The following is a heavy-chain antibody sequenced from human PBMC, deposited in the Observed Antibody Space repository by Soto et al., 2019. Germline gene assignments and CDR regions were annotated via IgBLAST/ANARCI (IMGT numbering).Heavy chain of an antibody. J-gene: IGHJ6*02. D-gene: IGHD1-26*01. CDR1: GFTFSSYA. Sequence: PGGSLRRSCAASGFTFSSYAMSWVRQAPGKGLEWVSAISGSGGSTYYADSVKGRFTISRDNSKNTLYLQMTSLRAEDTAVYYCAKELGGSYLTDYYYYYYGMDVWGRGTTVTVSS. V-gene: IGHV3-23*01. CDR2: ISGSGGST. CDR3: AKELGGSYLTDYYYYYYGMDV.